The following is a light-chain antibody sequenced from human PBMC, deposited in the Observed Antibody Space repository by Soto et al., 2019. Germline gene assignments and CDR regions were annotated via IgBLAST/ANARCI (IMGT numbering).Light chain of an antibody. V-gene: IGKV1-5*01. J-gene: IGKJ1*01. CDR1: QSIGRF. CDR3: QQCYMGWT. CDR2: DAS. Sequence: DIQMTQSPSTLSASVGDRVTITCRARQSIGRFLAWYQHQPGKAPKLLIYDASTLESGVPSRFSGTGSGTEFTFSSTSLQPEDFGTYYCQQCYMGWTFGQGTKVDFK.